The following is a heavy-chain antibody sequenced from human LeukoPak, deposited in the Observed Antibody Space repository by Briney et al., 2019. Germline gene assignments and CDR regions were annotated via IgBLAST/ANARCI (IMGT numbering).Heavy chain of an antibody. J-gene: IGHJ4*02. D-gene: IGHD3-9*01. CDR1: GHTFSNYY. CDR2: INPSGGST. V-gene: IGHV1-46*01. Sequence: ASVKVSCKASGHTFSNYYMHWVRQAPGQGLEWMGIINPSGGSTSYAQKFQGRVTMTRDMSTSTVYMELSSLRSEDTAVYYCARDRESYYDILTGYSPLNYFDYWGQGTLVTVSS. CDR3: ARDRESYYDILTGYSPLNYFDY.